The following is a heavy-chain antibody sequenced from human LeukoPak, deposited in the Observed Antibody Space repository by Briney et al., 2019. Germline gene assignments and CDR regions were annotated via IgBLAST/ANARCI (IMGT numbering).Heavy chain of an antibody. J-gene: IGHJ6*02. CDR3: ARGITIFGVVTAMYV. CDR1: GGSISSGSYY. CDR2: IYTSGST. D-gene: IGHD3-3*01. Sequence: PSQTLCLTCTVSGGSISSGSYYWSWIRQPAGKELEWIGRIYTSGSTNYNPSLKSRVTISVDTSKNQFSLKLSSVTAADTAVYYCARGITIFGVVTAMYVWGQGTTVTVSS. V-gene: IGHV4-61*02.